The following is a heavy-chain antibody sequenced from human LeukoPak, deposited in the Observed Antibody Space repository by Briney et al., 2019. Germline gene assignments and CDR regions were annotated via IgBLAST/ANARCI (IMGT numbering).Heavy chain of an antibody. Sequence: PGGSLRLSCAASGFTFSNAWMSWVRQAPGKGLEWVSAISGSGGSTYYADSVKGRFTISRDNSKNTLYLQMNSLRAEDTAVYYCAKHDYGDYITVDWGQGTLVTVSS. CDR3: AKHDYGDYITVD. J-gene: IGHJ4*02. CDR2: ISGSGGST. CDR1: GFTFSNAW. D-gene: IGHD4-17*01. V-gene: IGHV3-23*01.